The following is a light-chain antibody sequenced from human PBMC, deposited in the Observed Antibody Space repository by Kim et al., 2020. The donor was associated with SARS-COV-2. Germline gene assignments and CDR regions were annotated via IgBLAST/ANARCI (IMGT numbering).Light chain of an antibody. CDR3: NSRDSSGNHLWV. J-gene: IGLJ3*02. Sequence: GQTVRITCQGDSLRSYCTIWYQQKPGQAPVLVIYGKNNRPSGIPDRFSGSSSGNTASLTITGAQAEDEADYYCNSRDSSGNHLWVFGGGTQLTVL. V-gene: IGLV3-19*01. CDR2: GKN. CDR1: SLRSYC.